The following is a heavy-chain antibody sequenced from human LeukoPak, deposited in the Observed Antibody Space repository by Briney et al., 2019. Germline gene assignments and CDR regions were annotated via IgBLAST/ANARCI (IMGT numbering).Heavy chain of an antibody. Sequence: GGSLRLSCAASGFTFSTYGMIWVRQAPGKGLEWVSAISHGGDNTYYADSVKGRFTISRDNSKNTLFLQMSSLTAEDTAIYYCAKRVQYGSGNYHFDHWGQGALVTVSS. D-gene: IGHD3-10*01. J-gene: IGHJ4*02. CDR3: AKRVQYGSGNYHFDH. CDR2: ISHGGDNT. CDR1: GFTFSTYG. V-gene: IGHV3-23*01.